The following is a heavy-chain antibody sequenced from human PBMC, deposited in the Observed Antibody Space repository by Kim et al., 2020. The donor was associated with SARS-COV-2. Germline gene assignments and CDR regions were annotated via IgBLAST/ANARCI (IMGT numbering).Heavy chain of an antibody. CDR1: GFTFSTYW. D-gene: IGHD5-18*01. CDR3: ARVKDGYNAFDY. CDR2: IKQDGSEK. V-gene: IGHV3-7*01. J-gene: IGHJ4*02. Sequence: GGSLRLSCGASGFTFSTYWMTWVRQAPGKGLEWAANIKQDGSEKYYVDSVKGRFTISRDNAKNSLYLQMNSLRDEDTAVYYCARVKDGYNAFDYWGQGT.